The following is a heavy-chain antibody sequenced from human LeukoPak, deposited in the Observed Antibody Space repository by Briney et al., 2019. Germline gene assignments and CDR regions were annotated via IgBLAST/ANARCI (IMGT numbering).Heavy chain of an antibody. V-gene: IGHV3-9*01. Sequence: GGSLRLSCAASGFTFDDYAMHWVRQAPGKGLEWVSGISWNSGSIGYADSAKGRFTISRDNAKNSLYLQMNSLRAEDTAVYYCARDLRPNDFHNWFDPWGQGTLVTVSS. CDR3: ARDLRPNDFHNWFDP. D-gene: IGHD2-21*02. CDR2: ISWNSGSI. CDR1: GFTFDDYA. J-gene: IGHJ5*02.